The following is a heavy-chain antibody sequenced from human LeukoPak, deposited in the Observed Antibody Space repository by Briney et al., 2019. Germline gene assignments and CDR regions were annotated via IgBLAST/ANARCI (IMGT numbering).Heavy chain of an antibody. J-gene: IGHJ4*02. CDR3: ASGPPYYYDSSGYSLDY. V-gene: IGHV4-34*01. Sequence: SETLSLTCAVYGGSFSGYYWSWIRQPPGKGLEWIGEINHSGSTNYNPSLKSRVTISVDTSKNQFSLKLSSVTAADTAVYYCASGPPYYYDSSGYSLDYWGQGTLVTVSS. CDR2: INHSGST. CDR1: GGSFSGYY. D-gene: IGHD3-22*01.